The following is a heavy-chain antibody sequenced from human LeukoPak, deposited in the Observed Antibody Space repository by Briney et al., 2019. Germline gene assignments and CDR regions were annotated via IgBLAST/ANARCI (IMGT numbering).Heavy chain of an antibody. D-gene: IGHD3-3*01. CDR2: IKNDGSER. CDR1: GFVFRNYF. V-gene: IGHV3-7*01. J-gene: IGHJ4*02. Sequence: GGSLRLSCAASGFVFRNYFMSWVRQAPGKGLEWVASIKNDGSERYYVDSVRGRYTVSRDNTKNSLFLQMSSLRAEDTAVYYCATDRGWRTSGYYLYYFEYWGQGTLVTFSS. CDR3: ATDRGWRTSGYYLYYFEY.